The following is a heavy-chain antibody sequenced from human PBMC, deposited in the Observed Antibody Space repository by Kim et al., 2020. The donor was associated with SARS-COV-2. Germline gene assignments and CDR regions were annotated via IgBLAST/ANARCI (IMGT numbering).Heavy chain of an antibody. CDR1: GFTFSSYG. CDR2: ISYDGSNK. V-gene: IGHV3-30*18. CDR3: AKGHVLWELDY. D-gene: IGHD1-26*01. Sequence: GGSLRLSCAASGFTFSSYGMHWVRQAPGKGLEWVAVISYDGSNKYYADSVKGRFTISRDNSKNTLYLQMNSLRAEDTAVYYCAKGHVLWELDYWGQGTLVTVSS. J-gene: IGHJ4*02.